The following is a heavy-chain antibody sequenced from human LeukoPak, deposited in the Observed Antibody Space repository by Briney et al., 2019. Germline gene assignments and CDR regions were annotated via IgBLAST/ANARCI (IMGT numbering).Heavy chain of an antibody. CDR3: ARQGSTGDYVFF. CDR2: IYYSGTT. CDR1: GGSISSSGYY. D-gene: IGHD3-16*01. V-gene: IGHV4-39*01. J-gene: IGHJ4*02. Sequence: SETLSLTCTVSGGSISSSGYYWGWFRQPPGKGLEWIGSIYYSGTTYYSQPLKSRVTISVDTSKDQFSLKLTSVTAADTAVYYCARQGSTGDYVFFWGQGTLVTVSS.